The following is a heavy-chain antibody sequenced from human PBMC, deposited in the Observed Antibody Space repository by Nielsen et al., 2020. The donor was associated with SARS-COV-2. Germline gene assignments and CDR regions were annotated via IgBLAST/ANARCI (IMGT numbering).Heavy chain of an antibody. Sequence: SETLSLTCTVSGGSISSYYWSWIRQPPGKGLEWIGYIYYSGSTNYNPSLKSRVTISVDTSKNQFSLKLSSVTAADMAVYYCARDRGIAVAGTRWFDPWGQGTLVTVSS. CDR1: GGSISSYY. D-gene: IGHD6-19*01. J-gene: IGHJ5*02. CDR2: IYYSGST. V-gene: IGHV4-59*01. CDR3: ARDRGIAVAGTRWFDP.